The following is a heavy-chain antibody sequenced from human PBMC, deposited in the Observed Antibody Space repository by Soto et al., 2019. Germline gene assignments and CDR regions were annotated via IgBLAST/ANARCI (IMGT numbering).Heavy chain of an antibody. Sequence: NPSDTLSLTFCISGCALSTYYWSWIRQPPGKGLEWIGYVYHTGSTNYSPSLKSRVTMSVDTSKNHFSLRLRSGTAADTAVYYCARTQLGSFDIWGQGTMVT. J-gene: IGHJ3*02. D-gene: IGHD3-16*01. CDR2: VYHTGST. CDR3: ARTQLGSFDI. CDR1: GCALSTYY. V-gene: IGHV4-59*07.